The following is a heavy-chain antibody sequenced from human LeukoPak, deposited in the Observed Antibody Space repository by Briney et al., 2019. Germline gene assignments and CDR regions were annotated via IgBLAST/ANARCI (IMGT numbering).Heavy chain of an antibody. CDR1: GYTFSSYA. CDR2: ISGRGSDGDR. V-gene: IGHV3-23*01. D-gene: IGHD2-21*02. Sequence: PGGSLRLSCAASGYTFSSYAMSWVRQAPGKGLEWVSGISGRGSDGDRYYADSAKGRFTISRDNSKNTVYLQMNSLRAEDTAVYYCARFLAYCGGDCYSGFWFDYWGQGTLVTVSS. J-gene: IGHJ4*02. CDR3: ARFLAYCGGDCYSGFWFDY.